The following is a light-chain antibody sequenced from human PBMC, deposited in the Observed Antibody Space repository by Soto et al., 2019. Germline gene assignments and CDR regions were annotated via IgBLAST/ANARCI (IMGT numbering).Light chain of an antibody. CDR1: QSVSSSY. J-gene: IGKJ4*01. Sequence: EIVLTQSPGTLSLSPGERATLSSRASQSVSSSYLAWYQQKPGQAPRLLIYGASSSATGIPDRFSGSGSGTDFTLTISRLEPEDFAVYYCQQYGSSPLTFGGGTKVDIK. CDR2: GAS. CDR3: QQYGSSPLT. V-gene: IGKV3-20*01.